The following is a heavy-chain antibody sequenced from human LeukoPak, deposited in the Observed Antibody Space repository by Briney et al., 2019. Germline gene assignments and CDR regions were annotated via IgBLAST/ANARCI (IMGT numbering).Heavy chain of an antibody. D-gene: IGHD2-15*01. Sequence: SETLSLTCTVSGGSISSYYWSWIRQPPGKGLEWIGYIYYSGSTNYNPSLKSRVTISVDTSKNQFSLKLSSVTAADTAVYYCARDRSGPAGWFDPWGQGTLVTVSS. CDR3: ARDRSGPAGWFDP. CDR1: GGSISSYY. V-gene: IGHV4-59*01. J-gene: IGHJ5*02. CDR2: IYYSGST.